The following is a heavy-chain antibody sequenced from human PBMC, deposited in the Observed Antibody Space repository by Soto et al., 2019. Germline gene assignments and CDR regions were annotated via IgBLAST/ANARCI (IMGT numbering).Heavy chain of an antibody. Sequence: QVQLQESGPGLVKPSETLSLICTVSGGSISSYYWNWIRQPPGKGLEWIGYIYYSGGANYNPSLKRRVPLSADPSKNQFSRKLSSLTAADSAVYYCAGQRDSRYRWCDPWGQGTLVTVSS. V-gene: IGHV4-59*08. CDR2: IYYSGGA. CDR1: GGSISSYY. J-gene: IGHJ5*02. CDR3: AGQRDSRYRWCDP. D-gene: IGHD3-16*01.